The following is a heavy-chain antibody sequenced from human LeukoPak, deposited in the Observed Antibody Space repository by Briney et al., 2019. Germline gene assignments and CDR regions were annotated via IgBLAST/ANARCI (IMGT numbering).Heavy chain of an antibody. V-gene: IGHV4-4*09. J-gene: IGHJ4*02. Sequence: SETLSLTCTVCGDSISSYYWSWIRQPPGKGLEWIGYIYTSGGTNYIPSLKGQVTISIDTSKNQFSLKLSSVTAADSAVYYCARLTRLSTSPDRYYLDYWGQGTLVTVSS. CDR3: ARLTRLSTSPDRYYLDY. D-gene: IGHD6-6*01. CDR2: IYTSGGT. CDR1: GDSISSYY.